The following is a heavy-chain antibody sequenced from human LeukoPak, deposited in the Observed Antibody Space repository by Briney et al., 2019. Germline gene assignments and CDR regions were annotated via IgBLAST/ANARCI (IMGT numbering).Heavy chain of an antibody. D-gene: IGHD1-1*01. Sequence: GGSLRLSCTASGFTFGDYAMSWIRQAPGKGLEWVGFIRSKAYGETADYAASVKGRFTISRDDSKAIAYLQMNSLKTEDTAVYHGTRDRGAYNLYDYWGQGTLVTVSS. CDR2: IRSKAYGETA. CDR3: TRDRGAYNLYDY. V-gene: IGHV3-49*03. CDR1: GFTFGDYA. J-gene: IGHJ4*02.